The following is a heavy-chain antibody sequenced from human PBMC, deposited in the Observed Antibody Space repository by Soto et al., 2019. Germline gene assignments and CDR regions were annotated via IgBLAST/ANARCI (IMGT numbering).Heavy chain of an antibody. V-gene: IGHV4-31*03. Sequence: SETLSLTCTVSGGSISSGGYYWSWIRQHPGKGLEWIGYIYYSGSTYYNPSLKSRVTISVDTSKNQFSLKLSSVTAADTAVYYCARGLVKLREALFDPWGQGTLVTVSS. CDR1: GGSISSGGYY. J-gene: IGHJ5*02. CDR2: IYYSGST. D-gene: IGHD2-15*01. CDR3: ARGLVKLREALFDP.